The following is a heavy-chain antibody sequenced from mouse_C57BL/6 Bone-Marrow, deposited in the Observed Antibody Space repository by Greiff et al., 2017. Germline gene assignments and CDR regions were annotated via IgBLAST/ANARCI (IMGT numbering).Heavy chain of an antibody. J-gene: IGHJ3*01. D-gene: IGHD2-5*01. CDR2: IDPETGGT. Sequence: QVQLQQSGAELVRPGASVTLSCKASGYTFTDYEMHWVKQTPVHGLEWIGAIDPETGGTAYNQKFKGKAILTADKSSSTAYMALRSLTSEDSAVYYCTRKGDYSNYAYWGQGTLVTVSA. CDR3: TRKGDYSNYAY. CDR1: GYTFTDYE. V-gene: IGHV1-15*01.